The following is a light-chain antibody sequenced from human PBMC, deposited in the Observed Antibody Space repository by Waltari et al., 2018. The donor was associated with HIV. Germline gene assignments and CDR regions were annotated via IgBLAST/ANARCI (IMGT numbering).Light chain of an antibody. J-gene: IGLJ2*01. CDR1: NIRSKR. CDR2: DES. V-gene: IGLV3-21*01. Sequence: SSALTQSPSVSVAPGRTAIITCEGHNIRSKRVKWYQQKTGQAPIVVIYDESDRPSGVPARFSGYSSGNTATLTIRSVEAGDEADYYCQVWDKSLYQVVFGGGTRVTVL. CDR3: QVWDKSLYQVV.